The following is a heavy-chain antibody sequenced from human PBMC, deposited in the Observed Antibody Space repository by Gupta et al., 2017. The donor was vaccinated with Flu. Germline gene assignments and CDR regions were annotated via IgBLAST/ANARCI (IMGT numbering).Heavy chain of an antibody. V-gene: IGHV3-23*01. Sequence: KGLEWVSAISGSGGSTYYADSVKGRFTISRDNSKNTLYLQMNSLRAEDTAVYYCAKRISWVEQLVSFYGMDVWGQGTTVTVSS. D-gene: IGHD6-6*01. CDR2: ISGSGGST. J-gene: IGHJ6*02. CDR3: AKRISWVEQLVSFYGMDV.